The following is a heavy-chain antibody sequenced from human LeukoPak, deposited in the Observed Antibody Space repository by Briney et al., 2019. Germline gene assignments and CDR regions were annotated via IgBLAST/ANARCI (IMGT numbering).Heavy chain of an antibody. V-gene: IGHV4-30-2*01. CDR2: IYHSGST. CDR1: GGSISSGGYS. J-gene: IGHJ4*02. Sequence: SETLSLTCAVSGGSISSGGYSWSWIRQPPGKGLEWIEYIYHSGSTYYNPSLKSRVTISVDRSKNQFSLKLSSVTAADTAVYYCARGVAGYSGYDSLDYWGQGTLVTVSS. D-gene: IGHD5-12*01. CDR3: ARGVAGYSGYDSLDY.